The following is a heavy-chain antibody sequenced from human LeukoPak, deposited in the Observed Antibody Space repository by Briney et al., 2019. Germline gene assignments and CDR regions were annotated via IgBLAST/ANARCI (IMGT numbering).Heavy chain of an antibody. J-gene: IGHJ4*02. CDR1: GGTFSSYA. CDR3: AREGTMVRGVIHYYFDY. Sequence: GASVKVSCKASGGTFSSYAISWVRQAPGQGLEWMGGIIPIFGTANNAQKFQGRVTITTDESTSTAYMELSSLRSEDTAVYYCAREGTMVRGVIHYYFDYWGQGTLVTVSS. CDR2: IIPIFGTA. D-gene: IGHD3-10*01. V-gene: IGHV1-69*05.